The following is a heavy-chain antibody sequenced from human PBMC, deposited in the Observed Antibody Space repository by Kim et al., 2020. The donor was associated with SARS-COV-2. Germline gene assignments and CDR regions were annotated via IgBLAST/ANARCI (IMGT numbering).Heavy chain of an antibody. CDR1: GFTFSSYA. CDR3: AKVLYCSGGSCYGQGADY. J-gene: IGHJ4*02. Sequence: GGSLRLSCAASGFTFSSYAMSWVRQAPGKGLEWVSAISGSGGSTYYADSVKGRFTISRDNSKNTLYLQMNSLRAEDTAVYYCAKVLYCSGGSCYGQGADYWGQGTLVTVSS. CDR2: ISGSGGST. D-gene: IGHD2-15*01. V-gene: IGHV3-23*01.